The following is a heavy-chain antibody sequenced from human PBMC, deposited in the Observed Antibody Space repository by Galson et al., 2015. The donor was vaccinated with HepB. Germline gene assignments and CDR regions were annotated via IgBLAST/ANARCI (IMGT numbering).Heavy chain of an antibody. D-gene: IGHD6-13*01. CDR3: ARERVGQQLAVSDDSSYMAV. CDR1: GYTFTSYY. Sequence: VKVSCKASGYTFTSYYMHWVRHAPGQGIEWSGIINPSGGSTSYAQKFQCRVTMTRDTSTSTVYMELSSLRSEDTAVYYCARERVGQQLAVSDDSSYMAVWGKGTTVTVSS. V-gene: IGHV1-46*03. CDR2: INPSGGST. J-gene: IGHJ6*03.